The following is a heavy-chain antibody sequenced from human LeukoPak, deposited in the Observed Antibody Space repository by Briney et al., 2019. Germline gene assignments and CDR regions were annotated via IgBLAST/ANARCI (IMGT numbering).Heavy chain of an antibody. D-gene: IGHD3-3*01. J-gene: IGHJ4*02. CDR2: INHSGST. V-gene: IGHV4-34*01. CDR1: GGSLSGYS. CDR3: ARGKTRPSLAPLRSRLEYYFDY. Sequence: ASETLSLTCAVYGGSLSGYSWSWIRQPPGKGLEWIGEINHSGSTNYNPSLKSRVTISVDTSKNQFSLRLSSVTAADTAVYYCARGKTRPSLAPLRSRLEYYFDYWSQGTLVTVSS.